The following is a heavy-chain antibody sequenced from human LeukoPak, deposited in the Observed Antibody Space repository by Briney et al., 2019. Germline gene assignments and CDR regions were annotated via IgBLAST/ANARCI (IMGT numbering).Heavy chain of an antibody. Sequence: GQSLKISCKASGYNFLDYWIGWVRQKPGRGLEWMGIIYPGDSDSRFSPSFQGQVTISADKSINTAYIQWTSLKASDIATYFCARVPPNNSTFMWGMDVWGQGTTVTVSS. D-gene: IGHD2-21*01. CDR1: GYNFLDYW. CDR2: IYPGDSDS. J-gene: IGHJ6*02. CDR3: ARVPPNNSTFMWGMDV. V-gene: IGHV5-51*01.